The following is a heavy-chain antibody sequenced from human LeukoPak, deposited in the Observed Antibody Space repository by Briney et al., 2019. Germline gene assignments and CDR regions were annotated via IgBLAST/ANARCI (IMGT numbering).Heavy chain of an antibody. CDR1: GFTFSSAC. D-gene: IGHD3-16*01. J-gene: IGHJ4*02. Sequence: PGGSLRLSCAASGFTFSSACLSWVRQAPGKGLEWVGRIRTKSDGETVDYAAPVKGRFTISRDDSKNTLFLQMNSLKAEDTAVYYCATPALGRRLYYYDYWGQGTLVTVSP. CDR2: IRTKSDGETV. CDR3: ATPALGRRLYYYDY. V-gene: IGHV3-15*07.